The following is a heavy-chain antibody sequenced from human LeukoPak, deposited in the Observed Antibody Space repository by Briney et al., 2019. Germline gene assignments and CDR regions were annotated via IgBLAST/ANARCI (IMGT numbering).Heavy chain of an antibody. CDR1: GYTFTSYD. Sequence: ASVKVSCKASGYTFTSYDINWVRQATGQGLEWMGWMNPNSGNTGYAQKFQGRVTMTRNTSISTAYMELSSLRSEDTAVYYCAREREAPTNWFDPWGQGTLVTVSS. CDR2: MNPNSGNT. CDR3: AREREAPTNWFDP. J-gene: IGHJ5*02. V-gene: IGHV1-8*01.